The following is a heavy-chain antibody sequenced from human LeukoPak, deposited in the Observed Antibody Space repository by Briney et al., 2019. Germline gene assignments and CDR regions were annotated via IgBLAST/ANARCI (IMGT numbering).Heavy chain of an antibody. Sequence: SETLSLTCTVSGGSISSYYWSWIRQPPGKGLEWIGYIYYSGSTNYNPSLKSRVTISVDTSKNQFSLKLSSVTAADTAVYYCARVVRYNYGDYADAFDIWGQGTMVTVSS. CDR2: IYYSGST. V-gene: IGHV4-59*01. CDR1: GGSISSYY. D-gene: IGHD4-17*01. J-gene: IGHJ3*02. CDR3: ARVVRYNYGDYADAFDI.